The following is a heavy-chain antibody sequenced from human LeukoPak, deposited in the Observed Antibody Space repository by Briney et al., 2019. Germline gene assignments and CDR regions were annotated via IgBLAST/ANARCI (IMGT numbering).Heavy chain of an antibody. J-gene: IGHJ5*02. CDR1: GYTFTSYD. Sequence: ASVKVSCKASGYTFTSYDINWVRQATGQGLEWMGWMNPNSGNTGYAQKFLGRVTMTRNTSISTAYMELSSLRSEDTAVYYCARNLLLWFGESSSDCFDPWGQGTLVTVSS. D-gene: IGHD3-10*01. CDR3: ARNLLLWFGESSSDCFDP. CDR2: MNPNSGNT. V-gene: IGHV1-8*01.